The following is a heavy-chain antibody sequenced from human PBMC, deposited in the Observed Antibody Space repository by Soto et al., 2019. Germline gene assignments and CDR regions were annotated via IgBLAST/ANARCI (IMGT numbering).Heavy chain of an antibody. CDR1: SGSISSSNW. V-gene: IGHV4-4*02. J-gene: IGHJ3*02. CDR3: ARYCSGGSCYVAFDI. CDR2: IYHSGST. Sequence: QVQLQESGPGLVKPSGTLSLTCAVSSGSISSSNWWSWVRQPPGKGLEWIGEIYHSGSTSYNPSLKSRVTISVDKSKNQFSLKLSSVTAADTAVYYCARYCSGGSCYVAFDIWGQGTMVTVSS. D-gene: IGHD2-15*01.